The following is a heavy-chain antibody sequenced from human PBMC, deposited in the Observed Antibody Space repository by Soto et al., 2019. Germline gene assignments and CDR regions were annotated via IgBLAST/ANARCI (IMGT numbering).Heavy chain of an antibody. V-gene: IGHV3-74*01. CDR3: ARGWFGPDV. CDR2: IDSSGTDS. J-gene: IGHJ6*04. D-gene: IGHD3-10*01. CDR1: GFTLSGRS. Sequence: EVQLVESGGGLVQPGGSLRLSCAASGFTLSGRSMHWVRQAPGKGLVYVSGIDSSGTDSSYADSVKGRFTSSRDNAKNMLFLQKNSLRVEDTAVYYCARGWFGPDVWGKGTTVTVSS.